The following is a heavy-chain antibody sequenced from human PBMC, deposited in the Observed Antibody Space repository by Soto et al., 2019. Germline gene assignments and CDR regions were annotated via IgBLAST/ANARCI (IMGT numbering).Heavy chain of an antibody. V-gene: IGHV4-31*01. J-gene: IGHJ5*02. CDR1: GGSLSSSGYY. CDR2: IYYSGST. CDR3: ARAHNWFDP. Sequence: QVHLQESGPGLVKPSQTLSLTCTVYGGSLSSSGYYWSWISQLPGKGREWIGYIYYSGSTYYNQSIMTQVTISVDTSKNQFSLKLSSVTAADTAVYYCARAHNWFDPWGQGTLVTVSS.